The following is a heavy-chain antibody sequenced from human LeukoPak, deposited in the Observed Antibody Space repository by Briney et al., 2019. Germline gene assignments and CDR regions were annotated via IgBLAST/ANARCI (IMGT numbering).Heavy chain of an antibody. V-gene: IGHV3-9*01. CDR1: GFTYDDYA. J-gene: IGHJ6*02. Sequence: PGRSLRLSCAASGFTYDDYAMFWVRQAPGKGLEWVSGISWDSYNIGYAASVKGRFTISGDNAKNSLYLQMNSLRPEDTASYYCARGNRDSSGFYFYYGMDVWGQGTTVTVSS. D-gene: IGHD3-22*01. CDR3: ARGNRDSSGFYFYYGMDV. CDR2: ISWDSYNI.